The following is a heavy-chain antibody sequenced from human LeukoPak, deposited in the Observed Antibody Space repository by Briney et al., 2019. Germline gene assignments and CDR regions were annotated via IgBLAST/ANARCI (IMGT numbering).Heavy chain of an antibody. J-gene: IGHJ4*02. CDR2: IRYDGSNK. D-gene: IGHD1-26*01. CDR3: AKDNSGSYYTEEY. CDR1: GFTFNSYG. Sequence: GGSLRLSCAASGFTFNSYGMYWVRQAPGKGLEWVAFIRYDGSNKYYADSVKGRFTISRDNSKNTLYLQMNSLRAEDTAVYYCAKDNSGSYYTEEYWGQGTLVTVSS. V-gene: IGHV3-30*02.